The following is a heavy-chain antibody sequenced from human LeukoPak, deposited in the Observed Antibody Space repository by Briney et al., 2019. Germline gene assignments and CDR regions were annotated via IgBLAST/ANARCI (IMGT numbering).Heavy chain of an antibody. J-gene: IGHJ4*02. Sequence: GGSLRLSCAASAFTVSTNYMSWVRQAPGKGLEWVSIIYSGGSTYYADSVKGRFTISRDNSKNTLHLQMNSLRAEDTAVYYCARVGGSSPAYWGQGTLVTVSS. CDR1: AFTVSTNY. CDR3: ARVGGSSPAY. CDR2: IYSGGST. D-gene: IGHD6-6*01. V-gene: IGHV3-53*01.